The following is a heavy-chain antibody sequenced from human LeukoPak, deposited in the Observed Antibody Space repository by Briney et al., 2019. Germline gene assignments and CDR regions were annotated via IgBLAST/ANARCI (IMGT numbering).Heavy chain of an antibody. D-gene: IGHD3-9*01. CDR1: GFTFDDYA. CDR2: ISWDGGST. Sequence: GGSLRLSCAASGFTFDDYAMHWVRQAPGKGLEWVSLISWDGGSTYYADSVKGRFTISRDNSKNSLYLQMNSLRAEDTALYYCAKVLGRDYDILTGYARDYYYYGMDVWGQGTTVTVSS. V-gene: IGHV3-43D*03. J-gene: IGHJ6*02. CDR3: AKVLGRDYDILTGYARDYYYYGMDV.